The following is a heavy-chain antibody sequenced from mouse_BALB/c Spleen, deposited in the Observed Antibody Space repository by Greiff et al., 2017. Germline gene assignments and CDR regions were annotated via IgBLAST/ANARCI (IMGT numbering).Heavy chain of an antibody. Sequence: VKLMESGPSLVQPSQSLSITCTVSGFSLTSYGVHWVRQSPGKGLEWLGVIWRGGSTDYNAAFMSRLSITKDNSKSQVFFKMNSLQADDTAIYYCAKNFYYYANYAMDYWGQGTSVTVSS. D-gene: IGHD1-1*01. V-gene: IGHV2-5-1*01. CDR1: GFSLTSYG. CDR2: IWRGGST. CDR3: AKNFYYYANYAMDY. J-gene: IGHJ4*01.